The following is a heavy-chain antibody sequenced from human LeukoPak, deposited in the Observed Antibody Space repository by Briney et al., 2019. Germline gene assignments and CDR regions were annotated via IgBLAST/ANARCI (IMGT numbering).Heavy chain of an antibody. J-gene: IGHJ6*04. CDR1: GFTVSSNY. V-gene: IGHV3-53*01. D-gene: IGHD3-10*02. Sequence: GGSLRLSCAASGFTVSSNYMNWVRQASGKGLEWVSVIYSGASTYYADSVKGRFTISRDNSKNTLYLQMNSLRAEDMAVYYCAELGITMIGGVWGKGTTVTISS. CDR2: IYSGAST. CDR3: AELGITMIGGV.